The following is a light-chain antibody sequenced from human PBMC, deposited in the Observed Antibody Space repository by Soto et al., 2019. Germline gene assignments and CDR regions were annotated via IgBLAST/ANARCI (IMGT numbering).Light chain of an antibody. Sequence: DIQMTQSPSTLSASVGDRVTITCRASQSISSWLAWYQQKPGKAPKLLIYDASILESGVPSRFSGSGSGTEFTITISSLQPDYFATYYCQQYNSYSLYTFGQGTKLEIK. CDR1: QSISSW. V-gene: IGKV1-5*01. J-gene: IGKJ2*01. CDR2: DAS. CDR3: QQYNSYSLYT.